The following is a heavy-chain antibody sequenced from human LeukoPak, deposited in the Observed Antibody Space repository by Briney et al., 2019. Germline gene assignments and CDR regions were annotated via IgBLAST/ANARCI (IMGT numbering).Heavy chain of an antibody. CDR2: MYLSGTT. D-gene: IGHD3-22*01. CDR1: GDSINTLDL. V-gene: IGHV4-4*02. J-gene: IGHJ4*02. Sequence: SETLSLTCTVSGDSINTLDLWSWVRQPPGKRLEWIGEMYLSGTTHSNPSVKSRVTISIDKSKNQFFLNLSSVTAADTAVYYCAGLVGRYSSGLYYYYFDYWGQGTLVTVSS. CDR3: AGLVGRYSSGLYYYYFDY.